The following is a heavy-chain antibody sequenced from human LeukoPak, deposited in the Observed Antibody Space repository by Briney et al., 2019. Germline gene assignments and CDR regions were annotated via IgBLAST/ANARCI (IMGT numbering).Heavy chain of an antibody. CDR3: ARVWQQLPRGWFDP. V-gene: IGHV4-38-2*02. CDR2: IYHSGST. Sequence: TPSETLSLTCTVSGGSISSHYWSWIRQPPGKGLEWIGSIYHSGSTYYNPSLKSRVTISVDTSKNQFSLKLSSVTAADTAVYYCARVWQQLPRGWFDPWGQGTLVTVSS. D-gene: IGHD6-13*01. CDR1: GGSISSHY. J-gene: IGHJ5*02.